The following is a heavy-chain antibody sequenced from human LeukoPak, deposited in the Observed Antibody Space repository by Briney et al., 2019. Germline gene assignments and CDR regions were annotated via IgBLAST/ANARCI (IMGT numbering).Heavy chain of an antibody. J-gene: IGHJ4*02. Sequence: PGRSLRLSCTASGFTFGDYAMSWVRPAPGKGLEWVGFIRSKAYGGTTEYAASVKGIFTISRDDSKSIAYLQMNSLKTEDTAVYYCTRVQGSSTSWGQGTLVTVSS. CDR1: GFTFGDYA. CDR3: TRVQGSSTS. CDR2: IRSKAYGGTT. D-gene: IGHD2-2*01. V-gene: IGHV3-49*04.